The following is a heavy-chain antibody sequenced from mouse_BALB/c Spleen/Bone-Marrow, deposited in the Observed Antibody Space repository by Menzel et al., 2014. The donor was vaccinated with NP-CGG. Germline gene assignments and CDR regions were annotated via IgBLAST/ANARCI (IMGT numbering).Heavy chain of an antibody. CDR1: GFDFSRYW. J-gene: IGHJ3*01. D-gene: IGHD2-3*01. V-gene: IGHV4-1*02. CDR3: SRLGYYGGFAY. CDR2: INPDSRTI. Sequence: EVKLLESGGGLVQPGGSLKVSCAASGFDFSRYWMSWVRQAPGKGLEWIGEINPDSRTINYTPSLKDKFIISRDNAKNTLYLQMGKVRSEDTALYYCSRLGYYGGFAYWGQGTLVTVSA.